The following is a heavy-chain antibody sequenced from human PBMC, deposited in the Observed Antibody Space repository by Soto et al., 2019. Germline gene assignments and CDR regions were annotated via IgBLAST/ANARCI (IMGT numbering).Heavy chain of an antibody. CDR2: IGPESGAT. CDR3: GRGRSGQIVVFY. Sequence: QVQLVQSGAEVKKPGASVKVSCKASGYTFTGHYIHWVRQAPEQGPEWMGEIGPESGATRYAQKFQGRVTMTRDMSITTVYMELKNLSPDDTAVYYCGRGRSGQIVVFYWGQGTPVTVSS. D-gene: IGHD1-26*01. V-gene: IGHV1-2*02. CDR1: GYTFTGHY. J-gene: IGHJ4*02.